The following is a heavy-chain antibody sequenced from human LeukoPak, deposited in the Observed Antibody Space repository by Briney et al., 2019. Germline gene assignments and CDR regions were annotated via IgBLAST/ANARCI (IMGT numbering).Heavy chain of an antibody. V-gene: IGHV2-5*02. Sequence: SGPTLVHPTQPLTQTCTFSGFSLTTTGEGVGWIRQSPGKALEWLGISNWDDDKRYNPSLKSRLAISKDTSKNQVVLTMTNMCPTDTGTYYCAHRHYYDNWGARAFDYWGQGILVTVST. CDR3: AHRHYYDNWGARAFDY. CDR2: SNWDDDK. CDR1: GFSLTTTGEG. D-gene: IGHD3-22*01. J-gene: IGHJ4*02.